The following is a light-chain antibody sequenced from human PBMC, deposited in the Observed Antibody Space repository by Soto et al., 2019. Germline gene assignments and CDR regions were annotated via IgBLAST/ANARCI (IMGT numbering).Light chain of an antibody. Sequence: VLTQPPSVAGAPGEGGTISCTRGSAHTGAGYDVHWYQQLPGTAPKLLIYDNTNRPSGVPDRFSGSKSGTSASLAITGLQAEDEADYYCQSYDRSLSGSRVFGTGTKVTV. CDR2: DNT. CDR1: SAHTGAGYD. CDR3: QSYDRSLSGSRV. V-gene: IGLV1-40*01. J-gene: IGLJ1*01.